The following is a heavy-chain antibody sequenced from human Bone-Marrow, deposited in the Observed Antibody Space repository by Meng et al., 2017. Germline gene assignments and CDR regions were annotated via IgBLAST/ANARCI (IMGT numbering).Heavy chain of an antibody. D-gene: IGHD2-8*01. Sequence: GSLRLSCTVSGGSISPYYWSWIRQPPRKGLEWIGYIHNSGSSSYSLSLMSRVTILVDTSKNQLSLKMRSVTAADTAVYYCAREWSSFDYWGQGILVPVSS. CDR3: AREWSSFDY. V-gene: IGHV4-59*12. CDR1: GGSISPYY. J-gene: IGHJ4*02. CDR2: IHNSGSS.